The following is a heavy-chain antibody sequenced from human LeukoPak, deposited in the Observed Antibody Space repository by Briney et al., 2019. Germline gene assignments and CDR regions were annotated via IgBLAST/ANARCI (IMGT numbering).Heavy chain of an antibody. CDR3: AESRGRYDSSGYYPP. J-gene: IGHJ5*02. V-gene: IGHV3-23*01. CDR1: GFTFSSYA. Sequence: GGSLRLSYAASGFTFSSYAMSWVRQAPGKGLEWVSAISGSGGSTYYADSVKGRFTISRDNSKNTLYLQMNSLRAEDTAVYYCAESRGRYDSSGYYPPWGQGTLVTVSS. D-gene: IGHD3-22*01. CDR2: ISGSGGST.